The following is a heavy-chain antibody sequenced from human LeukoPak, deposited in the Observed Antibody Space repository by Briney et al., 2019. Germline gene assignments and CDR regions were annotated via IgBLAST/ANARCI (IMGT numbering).Heavy chain of an antibody. CDR3: SRGPANNHSWSGYYDNWFGP. D-gene: IGHD3-3*02. J-gene: IGHJ5*02. CDR1: GFNFGDYA. CDR2: IRNKAYGATT. Sequence: GGSLRLSCTGSGFNFGDYAMAWVRQAPGKGLEWVGFIRNKAYGATTQYAASVKGRFTISRDDSKSVADLQMNNLKTEDTAVYYRSRGPANNHSWSGYYDNWFGPWGQGTLVTVST. V-gene: IGHV3-49*04.